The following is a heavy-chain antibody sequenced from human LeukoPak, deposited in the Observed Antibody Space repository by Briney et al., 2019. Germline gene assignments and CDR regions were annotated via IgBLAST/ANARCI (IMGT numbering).Heavy chain of an antibody. J-gene: IGHJ4*02. Sequence: PGGSLRLSCAVSGFTFSSYWMSGVRQAPGKGLEWVANIKQGGSEKYYVDSVKGRFTISRDNAKNSLYLQMNSLRAEDTAVYYCARVRGYYGSGGEYYFDYWGQGTLDTVSS. D-gene: IGHD3-10*01. CDR2: IKQGGSEK. CDR3: ARVRGYYGSGGEYYFDY. CDR1: GFTFSSYW. V-gene: IGHV3-7*01.